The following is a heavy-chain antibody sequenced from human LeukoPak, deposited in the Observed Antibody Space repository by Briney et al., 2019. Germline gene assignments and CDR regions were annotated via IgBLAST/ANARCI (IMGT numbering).Heavy chain of an antibody. CDR1: GGTFSSYA. CDR2: IIPIFGTA. Sequence: ASVKVSCKASGGTFSSYAISWVRQAPGQGLEWMGGIIPIFGTANYAQKFQGRVTITTDESTSTAYMELSSLRSEDTAVYYCATASAPRMITFGGVIVANWFDPWGQGTLVTVSS. J-gene: IGHJ5*02. V-gene: IGHV1-69*05. D-gene: IGHD3-16*02. CDR3: ATASAPRMITFGGVIVANWFDP.